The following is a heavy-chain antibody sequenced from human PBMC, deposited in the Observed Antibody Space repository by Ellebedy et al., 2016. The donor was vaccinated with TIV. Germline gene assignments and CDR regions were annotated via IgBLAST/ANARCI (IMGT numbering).Heavy chain of an antibody. J-gene: IGHJ5*02. D-gene: IGHD2-21*02. CDR2: IYQDGSNQ. V-gene: IGHV3-7*03. CDR3: ARRGSYGDCAVQINSWFDR. CDR1: GFSFRSYW. Sequence: GGSLRLSCVASGFSFRSYWMSWVRQAPGKGLEWVANIYQDGSNQYYVDSVKGRFTISRDNANKSLFLQMNSLRGEDTAVYYCARRGSYGDCAVQINSWFDRWGRGTLVTVSS.